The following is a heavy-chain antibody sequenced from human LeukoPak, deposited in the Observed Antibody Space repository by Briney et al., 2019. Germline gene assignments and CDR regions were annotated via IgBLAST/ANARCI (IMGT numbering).Heavy chain of an antibody. CDR3: AKQLGYCSDGSCYFPY. CDR1: GFTFSTYW. D-gene: IGHD2-15*01. Sequence: GGSLRLSCSASGFTFSTYWMSWVRQAPGKGLEWVSAISNNGGYTYYADSVQGRFTISRDNSKSTLCLQMNSLRAEDTAVYYCAKQLGYCSDGSCYFPYWGQGTLVTVSS. CDR2: ISNNGGYT. V-gene: IGHV3-23*01. J-gene: IGHJ4*02.